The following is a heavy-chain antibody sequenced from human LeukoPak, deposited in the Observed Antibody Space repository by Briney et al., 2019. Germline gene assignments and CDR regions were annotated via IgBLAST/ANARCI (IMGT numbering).Heavy chain of an antibody. Sequence: GASVKVSCKASGGTFNSYAISWVRQAPGQGLEWMGGIIPIFGTANYAQKFQGRVTITADESTSTAYMELSSLRSEDTAVYYCARGSGSYQGPFDYWGQGTLVTVSS. CDR1: GGTFNSYA. CDR3: ARGSGSYQGPFDY. J-gene: IGHJ4*02. CDR2: IIPIFGTA. V-gene: IGHV1-69*13. D-gene: IGHD1-26*01.